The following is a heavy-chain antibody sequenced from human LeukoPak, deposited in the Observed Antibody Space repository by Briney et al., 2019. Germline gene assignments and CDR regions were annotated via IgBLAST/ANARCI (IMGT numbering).Heavy chain of an antibody. J-gene: IGHJ6*04. CDR1: GGSISSGSYY. D-gene: IGHD1-26*01. V-gene: IGHV4-61*02. CDR2: TFSGGST. Sequence: NPSQTLSLTCTVSGGSISSGSYYWSWIRQPAGKGLEWIGRTFSGGSTDYNPSLRSRVTMSVDTSKNQFSLNLKSLTAADTAVYFCATGPVYGPLATTGMDVWGKGTTVTVSS. CDR3: ATGPVYGPLATTGMDV.